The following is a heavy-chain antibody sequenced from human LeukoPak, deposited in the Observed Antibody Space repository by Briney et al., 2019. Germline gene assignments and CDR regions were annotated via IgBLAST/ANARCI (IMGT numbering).Heavy chain of an antibody. CDR2: IYYSGST. CDR3: ACNYYDSSGYYADAFDI. J-gene: IGHJ3*02. D-gene: IGHD3-22*01. Sequence: SETLSLTCTVSGGSISSYYWSWIRQPPGKGLGWIGYIYYSGSTNYNPSLKSRVTISVDTSKNQFSLKLSSVTAADTAVYYCACNYYDSSGYYADAFDIWGQGTIVTVSS. CDR1: GGSISSYY. V-gene: IGHV4-59*08.